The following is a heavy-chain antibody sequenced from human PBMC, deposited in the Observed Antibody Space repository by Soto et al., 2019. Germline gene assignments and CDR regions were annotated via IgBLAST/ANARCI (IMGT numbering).Heavy chain of an antibody. CDR1: GFKFSNYA. Sequence: SGGSLRLSCAASGFKFSNYAMSWVRQAPGKGLEWVSLISATGGGTYYADSVKGRFTISRDNSKNALYLEMKSLRAGDTAVYYCIKEARGHSSASLWGQGTPVTVSS. CDR2: ISATGGGT. D-gene: IGHD2-15*01. J-gene: IGHJ4*02. V-gene: IGHV3-23*01. CDR3: IKEARGHSSASL.